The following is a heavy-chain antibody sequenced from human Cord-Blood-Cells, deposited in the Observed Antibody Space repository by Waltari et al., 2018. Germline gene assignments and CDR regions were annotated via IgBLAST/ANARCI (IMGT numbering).Heavy chain of an antibody. V-gene: IGHV3-66*01. CDR3: ARDRGIYYFDY. CDR1: GLTLSTNY. CDR2: IYSGGST. J-gene: IGHJ4*02. Sequence: EVQLVASGGGLVQPGGSLRLSCAASGLTLSTNYMRRVRQAPGKGLEWVSVIYSGGSTYYADSVKGRFTISRDNSKNTLYLQMNSLRAEDTAVYYCARDRGIYYFDYWGQGTLVTVSS.